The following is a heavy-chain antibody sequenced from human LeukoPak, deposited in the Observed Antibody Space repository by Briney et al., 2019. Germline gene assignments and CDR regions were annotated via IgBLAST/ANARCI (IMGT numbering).Heavy chain of an antibody. J-gene: IGHJ6*03. D-gene: IGHD4-17*01. CDR1: GFTFSSYS. V-gene: IGHV3-21*01. CDR3: ARTVTSYYYYYMDV. CDR2: ISSSSSYI. Sequence: GGSLRLSCAASGFTFSSYSMNWVRQAPGKGLEWVSSISSSSSYIYYADSVKGRFTISRDNAKNSLYLQMNSLRAEDTAVYYCARTVTSYYYYYMDVWGKGTTVTVSS.